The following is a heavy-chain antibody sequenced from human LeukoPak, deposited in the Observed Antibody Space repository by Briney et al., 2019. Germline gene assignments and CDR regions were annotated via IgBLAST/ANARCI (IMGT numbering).Heavy chain of an antibody. D-gene: IGHD1-14*01. V-gene: IGHV2-5*02. CDR2: IYWDDDK. CDR1: GFSLSTSGVG. Sequence: SGPTLVKPTQTLTLTCTLSGFSLSTSGVGVGWIRQPPGKALEWLALIYWDDDKRYSPSLRSRLTITKDTSKNQVVLTMTNMDPVDTATYYCAHNSVSSIMYAFDIWGQGTMVTVSS. CDR3: AHNSVSSIMYAFDI. J-gene: IGHJ3*02.